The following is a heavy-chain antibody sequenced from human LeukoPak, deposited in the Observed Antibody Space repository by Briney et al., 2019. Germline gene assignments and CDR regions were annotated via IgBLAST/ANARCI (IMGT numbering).Heavy chain of an antibody. CDR1: EFTFTTYA. J-gene: IGHJ6*03. CDR2: MRSSSSSI. V-gene: IGHV3-48*01. Sequence: RGSPRLSSAASEFTFTTYAINCGPATPRERVGRGSDMRSSSSSIDYADSVKGRFTISRDNAKNSLYLQMNSLRAEDTAVYYCARDDYSSSWYVGYYYYYMDVWGKGTTVTVSS. D-gene: IGHD6-13*01. CDR3: ARDDYSSSWYVGYYYYYMDV.